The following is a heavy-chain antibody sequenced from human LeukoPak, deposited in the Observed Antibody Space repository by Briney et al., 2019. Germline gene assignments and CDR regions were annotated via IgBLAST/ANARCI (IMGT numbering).Heavy chain of an antibody. J-gene: IGHJ4*02. Sequence: PGRSLRLSCAASGFTFNNYAIHWVRQAPGKGLEWVAIISFDGGNKYYADSVKGRFTISRDNFKNTLYLQMNSLRAEDTAVYYCARDGIVGSPLFKFDYWGQGTLVTVSS. CDR3: ARDGIVGSPLFKFDY. CDR1: GFTFNNYA. CDR2: ISFDGGNK. V-gene: IGHV3-30-3*01. D-gene: IGHD1-26*01.